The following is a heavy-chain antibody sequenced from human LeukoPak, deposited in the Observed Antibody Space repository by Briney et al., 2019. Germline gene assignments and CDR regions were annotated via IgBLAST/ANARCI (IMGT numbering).Heavy chain of an antibody. D-gene: IGHD5-18*01. V-gene: IGHV3-64D*06. CDR2: ISSNGGST. CDR1: GFTFSSYA. CDR3: VKDLMSGYSYGYEAAFDI. J-gene: IGHJ3*02. Sequence: GGSLRLSCSASGFTFSSYAMHWVRQAPGKGLEYVSAISSNGGSTYYADSVKGRFTISRDNSKNALYLQMSSLRAEDTAVYYCVKDLMSGYSYGYEAAFDIWGQGTMVTVSS.